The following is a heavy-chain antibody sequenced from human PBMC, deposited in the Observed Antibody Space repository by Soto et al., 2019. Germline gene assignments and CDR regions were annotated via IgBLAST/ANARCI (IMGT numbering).Heavy chain of an antibody. CDR3: VRIRGGGAYDL. V-gene: IGHV3-7*05. Sequence: VQLVESGGGLVQPGGSVRLSCVASGFTFSDHWMTWVRQAPGRRPEWVANIKPDGSEKCYMDSVTGRFAISRDNAKNSLSLLMNSLGPEDTAVFYCVRIRGGGAYDLWGQGTMVTVS. CDR1: GFTFSDHW. D-gene: IGHD3-3*01. CDR2: IKPDGSEK. J-gene: IGHJ3*01.